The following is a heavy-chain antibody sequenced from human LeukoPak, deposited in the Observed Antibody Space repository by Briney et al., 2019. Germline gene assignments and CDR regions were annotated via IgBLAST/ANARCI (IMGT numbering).Heavy chain of an antibody. Sequence: GGSLRLSCVASGFTFYDYAMHWVRQAPGKGLEWVSLITGDGGRTYYADSVKGRFTISRDNSENSLYLQMNSPRTEDTALYYCAKDISGGTTGTTWYFDSWGQGTLVTVSS. V-gene: IGHV3-43*02. D-gene: IGHD1-1*01. J-gene: IGHJ4*02. CDR1: GFTFYDYA. CDR2: ITGDGGRT. CDR3: AKDISGGTTGTTWYFDS.